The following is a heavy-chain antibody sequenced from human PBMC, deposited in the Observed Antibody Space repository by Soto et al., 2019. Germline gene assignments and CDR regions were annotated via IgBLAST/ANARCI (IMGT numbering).Heavy chain of an antibody. CDR2: ISSSSSTI. CDR1: GFTFSSYS. CDR3: AAELEYSSGWSAGMDV. V-gene: IGHV3-48*01. Sequence: PGGSLRLSCAASGFTFSSYSMNWVRQDTGKGLEWVSYISSSSSTIYYADSVKGRFTISRDNAKNSLYLQMNSLRAEDTAVYYCAAELEYSSGWSAGMDVWGQGTTVTVSS. D-gene: IGHD6-19*01. J-gene: IGHJ6*02.